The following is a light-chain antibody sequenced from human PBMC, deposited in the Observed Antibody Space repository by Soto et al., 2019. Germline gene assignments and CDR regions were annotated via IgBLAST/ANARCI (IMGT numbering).Light chain of an antibody. J-gene: IGLJ1*01. V-gene: IGLV2-23*01. CDR2: EGV. CDR1: ASNIGGYNL. Sequence: QSVLTQPASVSGSPGQSTTITRTGSASNIGGYNLVSWYQHHAGKAPKVIIYEGVKRPSGVSNRFSGFKSGTTASLTISGLQAEDEADYYCCSYVGATTYVFGSGTKVTVL. CDR3: CSYVGATTYV.